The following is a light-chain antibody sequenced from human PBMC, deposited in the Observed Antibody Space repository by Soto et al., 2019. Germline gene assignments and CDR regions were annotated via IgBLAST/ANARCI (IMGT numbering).Light chain of an antibody. J-gene: IGKJ4*01. CDR1: QSVNVN. CDR3: QQYNCWPPLT. CDR2: DAS. Sequence: DIVMTQTPAPMSVSLGARDRPPCRARQSVNVNLAWYRHKPGQAPRLLISDASTRATGVPARFSGSGSGTEFALTISSLQPEDSGISNCQQYNCWPPLTFGGGTKVEIK. V-gene: IGKV3-15*01.